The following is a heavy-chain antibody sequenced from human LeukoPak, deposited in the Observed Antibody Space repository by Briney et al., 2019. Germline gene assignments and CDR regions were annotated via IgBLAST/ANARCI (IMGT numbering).Heavy chain of an antibody. CDR3: ARYYYDSSGYYPRYLQH. J-gene: IGHJ1*01. D-gene: IGHD3-22*01. Sequence: GGSLRLSCAASGYTFNMYSMNWVRQAPGKGLEWVSSISSGRSYTYYADSVKGRFTISRDNAKNSLYLQMNSLRAEDTAVYYCARYYYDSSGYYPRYLQHWGQGTLVTVSS. CDR2: ISSGRSYT. V-gene: IGHV3-21*04. CDR1: GYTFNMYS.